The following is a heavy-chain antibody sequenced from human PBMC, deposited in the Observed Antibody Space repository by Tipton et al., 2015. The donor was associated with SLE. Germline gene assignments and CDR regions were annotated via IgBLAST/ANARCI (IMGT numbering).Heavy chain of an antibody. V-gene: IGHV1-18*01. J-gene: IGHJ4*02. Sequence: QLVQSGAEVKKPGASVKVSCRASGYTFTSYGIGWLRQAPGQGPEWIGWISAYNLNTEYAQRLQGRVTMTADTSTNTAYMELRSLRSDDTAVYYCARVLGYSSGYYPSDYWGQGTLVTVSS. CDR2: ISAYNLNT. CDR1: GYTFTSYG. CDR3: ARVLGYSSGYYPSDY. D-gene: IGHD6-19*01.